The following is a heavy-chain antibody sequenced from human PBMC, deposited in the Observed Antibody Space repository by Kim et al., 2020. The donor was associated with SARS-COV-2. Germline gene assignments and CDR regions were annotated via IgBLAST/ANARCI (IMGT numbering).Heavy chain of an antibody. Sequence: SVKVSCKASGGTFSSYAISWVRQAPGQGLEWMGGIIPIFGTANYAQKFQGRVTITADESTSTAYMELSSLRSEDTAVYYCASEVGGGDWFDPWGQGTLVTVSS. V-gene: IGHV1-69*13. CDR2: IIPIFGTA. D-gene: IGHD1-26*01. CDR3: ASEVGGGDWFDP. CDR1: GGTFSSYA. J-gene: IGHJ5*02.